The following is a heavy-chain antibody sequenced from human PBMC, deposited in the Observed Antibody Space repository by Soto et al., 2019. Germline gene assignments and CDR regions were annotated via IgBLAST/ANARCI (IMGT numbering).Heavy chain of an antibody. CDR2: ISGSGGST. D-gene: IGHD3-10*01. Sequence: EVQLLESGGGLVQPGGSLRLSCAASGFTFSSYAMSWVRQAPGKGLEWVSAISGSGGSTYYADSVRGRFTISRDNSKNMLYLEMNSLRAEDTAVYYCAKGWFGEFYDYWGQGTLVTVSS. J-gene: IGHJ4*02. CDR3: AKGWFGEFYDY. V-gene: IGHV3-23*01. CDR1: GFTFSSYA.